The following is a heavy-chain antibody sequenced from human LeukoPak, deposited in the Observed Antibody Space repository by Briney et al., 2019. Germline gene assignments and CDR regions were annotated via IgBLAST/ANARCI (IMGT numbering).Heavy chain of an antibody. J-gene: IGHJ4*02. Sequence: PGGSLRLSCAASGFTFDDYAMHWVRQAPGKGLERVSLISGDGGSTYYADSVKGRFTISRDNSKNSLYLQMNGLRTEDTALYYCAKERSGYSYGTLFDYWGQGTLVTVSS. D-gene: IGHD5-18*01. CDR3: AKERSGYSYGTLFDY. V-gene: IGHV3-43*02. CDR1: GFTFDDYA. CDR2: ISGDGGST.